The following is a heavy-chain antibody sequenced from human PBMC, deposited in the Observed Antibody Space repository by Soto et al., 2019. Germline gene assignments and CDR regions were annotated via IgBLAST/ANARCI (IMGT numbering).Heavy chain of an antibody. V-gene: IGHV1-2*02. Sequence: ASVKGSCKASGYTCTGYYMHWVRQAPGQGLEWMGWINPNSGGTNYAQKFQGRVTMTRDTSISTAYMELSRLRSDDTAVYYCERGFYCSSTSCYSYPYYYYYYGMDVWGQGTTVTVSS. J-gene: IGHJ6*02. D-gene: IGHD2-2*01. CDR3: ERGFYCSSTSCYSYPYYYYYYGMDV. CDR2: INPNSGGT. CDR1: GYTCTGYY.